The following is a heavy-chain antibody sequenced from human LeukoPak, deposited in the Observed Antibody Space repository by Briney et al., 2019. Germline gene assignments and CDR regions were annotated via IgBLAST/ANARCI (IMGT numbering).Heavy chain of an antibody. Sequence: GRSLRLSCAASGFTFSSYGMHWVRQAPGKGLEWVAVISYDGSNKYYADSVKGRFTISRDNSKNTLYLQMNSLRAEDTAVYYCAKDGPQTVTTTRYYYYGMDVWGEGTTVTVSS. V-gene: IGHV3-30*18. CDR1: GFTFSSYG. CDR2: ISYDGSNK. CDR3: AKDGPQTVTTTRYYYYGMDV. D-gene: IGHD4-17*01. J-gene: IGHJ6*04.